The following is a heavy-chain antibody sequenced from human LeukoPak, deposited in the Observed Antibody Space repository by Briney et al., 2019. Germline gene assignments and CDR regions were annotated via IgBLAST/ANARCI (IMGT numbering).Heavy chain of an antibody. Sequence: SETLSLTCTVSGGSISSSSYYWGRIRHPPGKGLDWIGSIYYSGSAYYNPSLKSRFTISVDTSKNQFSLKLSSVTAADTAVYYCARGLRLYYYGSGSYSEGVYNWFDPWGQGTLVTVSS. J-gene: IGHJ5*02. CDR2: IYYSGSA. D-gene: IGHD3-10*01. V-gene: IGHV4-39*07. CDR1: GGSISSSSYY. CDR3: ARGLRLYYYGSGSYSEGVYNWFDP.